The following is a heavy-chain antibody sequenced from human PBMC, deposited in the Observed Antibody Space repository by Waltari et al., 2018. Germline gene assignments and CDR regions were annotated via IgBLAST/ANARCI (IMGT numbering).Heavy chain of an antibody. V-gene: IGHV1-24*01. CDR1: GYRLPEFP. J-gene: IGHJ4*02. D-gene: IGHD2-21*01. CDR3: ATGPHIDLYYFHY. CDR2: CYAEDRKR. Sequence: QVHLAQSGPEVRKPGASVKVSCKVSGYRLPEFPTHWVRQAPGKGLEWGGTCYAEDRKRSYAHKLRDRVTWTEDTTTDTACMELMRLTSYDTALYDSATGPHIDLYYFHYWGQGSLVSVSS.